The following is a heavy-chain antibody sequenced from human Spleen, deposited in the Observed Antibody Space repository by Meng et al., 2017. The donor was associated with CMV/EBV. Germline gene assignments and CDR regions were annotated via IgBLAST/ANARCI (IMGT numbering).Heavy chain of an antibody. D-gene: IGHD6-25*01. CDR3: ARDKLAARY. J-gene: IGHJ4*02. CDR2: INHSGST. CDR1: GVSLSAYY. Sequence: SQTLSLTCGVYGVSLSAYYWTWIRQPPGKGLEWIGEINHSGSTNYNPSLKSRVTISVDTSKNQFSLKLSSVTAADTAVYYCARDKLAARYWGQGTLVTVSS. V-gene: IGHV4-34*01.